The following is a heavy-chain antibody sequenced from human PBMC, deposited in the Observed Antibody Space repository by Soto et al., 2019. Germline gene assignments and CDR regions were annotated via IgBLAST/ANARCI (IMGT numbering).Heavy chain of an antibody. V-gene: IGHV6-1*01. Sequence: QVQLQQSGPGLVKPSQTLSLTCAISGDSVSSNSAAWNWIRQSPSRGLEWLGRTYYRSKWYNDYAVSVKSRITINPDTSKNQFSLQLNSVTPEDTAVYYCARDRVYYGLPYYYYYGMDVWGQGTTVTVSS. CDR2: TYYRSKWYN. CDR3: ARDRVYYGLPYYYYYGMDV. D-gene: IGHD3-10*01. J-gene: IGHJ6*02. CDR1: GDSVSSNSAA.